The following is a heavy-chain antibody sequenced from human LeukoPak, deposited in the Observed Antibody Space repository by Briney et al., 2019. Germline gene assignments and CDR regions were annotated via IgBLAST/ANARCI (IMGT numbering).Heavy chain of an antibody. J-gene: IGHJ5*02. D-gene: IGHD2-2*01. V-gene: IGHV4-34*01. CDR2: INHSGST. Sequence: SETLSLTCAVYGGSFSGYYWSWIRQPPGKGLEWIGEINHSGSTNYNPSLKSRVTISVDTSKNQFSLKLSSVTAADTAVYYCARIIVVVPADLGGWFDPWGQGTLVTVSS. CDR3: ARIIVVVPADLGGWFDP. CDR1: GGSFSGYY.